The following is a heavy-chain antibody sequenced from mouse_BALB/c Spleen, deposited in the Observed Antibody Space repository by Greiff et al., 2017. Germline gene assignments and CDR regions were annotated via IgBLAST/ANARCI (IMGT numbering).Heavy chain of an antibody. CDR1: GFTFSSYG. D-gene: IGHD2-4*01. J-gene: IGHJ4*01. CDR2: INSNGGST. V-gene: IGHV5-6-3*01. Sequence: VQLKESGGGLVQPGGSLKLSCAASGFTFSSYGMSWVRQTPDKRLELVATINSNGGSTYYPDSVKGRFTISRDNAKNTLYLQMSSLKSEDTAMYYCARDRMITGNYYAMDYWGQGTSVTVSS. CDR3: ARDRMITGNYYAMDY.